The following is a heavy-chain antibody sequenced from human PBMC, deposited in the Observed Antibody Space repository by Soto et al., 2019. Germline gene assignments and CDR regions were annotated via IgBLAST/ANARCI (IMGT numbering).Heavy chain of an antibody. CDR3: AKDRLAGNFDY. J-gene: IGHJ4*02. Sequence: GGSLILSWAASGFTFNNYAMNWVRQAPGKGLEWVATISATGGSTYYADSVKGRFTISRDNSKNTLYLQMNGLRVEDTAVYYCAKDRLAGNFDYWGQGTQVTVSS. CDR2: ISATGGST. V-gene: IGHV3-23*01. CDR1: GFTFNNYA.